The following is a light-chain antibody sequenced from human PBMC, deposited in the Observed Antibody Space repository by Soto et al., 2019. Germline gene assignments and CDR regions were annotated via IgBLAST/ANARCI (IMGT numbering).Light chain of an antibody. CDR3: QQRGNWPLT. V-gene: IGKV3-11*01. CDR1: QSVASY. Sequence: EIVSTQSPATLSLTPGERATLSCRASQSVASYLAWYQQKPGQAPRLLIYDTSKRATGIPARFSGSGSGTDFTLTISSLEPEDFAIYYCQQRGNWPLTFGPGTKVDIK. CDR2: DTS. J-gene: IGKJ3*01.